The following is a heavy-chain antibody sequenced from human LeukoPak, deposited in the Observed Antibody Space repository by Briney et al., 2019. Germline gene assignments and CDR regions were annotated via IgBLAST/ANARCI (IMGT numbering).Heavy chain of an antibody. V-gene: IGHV3-48*03. CDR3: AKDFRIYYYGSGSYLN. CDR2: ISSSGSTI. Sequence: GGSLRLSCAASGFTFSSYEMNWVRQAPGKGLEWVSYISSSGSTIYYADSVKGRFTISRDNSKNTLYLQMNSLRAEDTAVYYCAKDFRIYYYGSGSYLNWGQGTLVTVSS. CDR1: GFTFSSYE. D-gene: IGHD3-10*01. J-gene: IGHJ4*02.